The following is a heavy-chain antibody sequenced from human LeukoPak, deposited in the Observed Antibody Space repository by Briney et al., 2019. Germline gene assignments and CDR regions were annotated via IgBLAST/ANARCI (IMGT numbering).Heavy chain of an antibody. CDR1: GFTFSSNW. CDR3: ARAVTAAGTLDY. V-gene: IGHV3-74*01. D-gene: IGHD6-13*01. J-gene: IGHJ4*02. CDR2: INSDGSGT. Sequence: GGSLRLSCAASGFTFSSNWMHWVRQAPGKGLVWVPRINSDGSGTGYADSVKGRFTISRDNAKNTLYLQMNSLRAEDTAVYYCARAVTAAGTLDYWGQGTLVTVSS.